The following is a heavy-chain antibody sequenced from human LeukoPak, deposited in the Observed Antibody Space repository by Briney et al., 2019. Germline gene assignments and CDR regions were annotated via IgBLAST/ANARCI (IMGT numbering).Heavy chain of an antibody. Sequence: GGSLRLSCAASGFTFSSYSMNWVRQAPGKGLEWVSYISSSSIAIHYADSVKGRFTISRDNAKNSLYLRMNSLRDEDTAVYFCARDLAMYYYDSSGCLDYWGQGTLVTVSA. CDR1: GFTFSSYS. CDR2: ISSSSIAI. J-gene: IGHJ4*02. V-gene: IGHV3-48*02. CDR3: ARDLAMYYYDSSGCLDY. D-gene: IGHD3-22*01.